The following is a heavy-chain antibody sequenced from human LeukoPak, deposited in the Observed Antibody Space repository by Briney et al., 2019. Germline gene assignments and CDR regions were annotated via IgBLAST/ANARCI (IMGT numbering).Heavy chain of an antibody. D-gene: IGHD6-19*01. CDR2: TYYSGSA. CDR1: GYSISSSNW. J-gene: IGHJ3*02. Sequence: SETLSLTCTVSGYSISSSNWWGWIRQPPGEGLEWIGYTYYSGSAYYNASLKRRATMSVDSSKNQFSLELRSVSAVDTAVYYCARNQAVAANRGAFDIWGQGTMVTVSS. CDR3: ARNQAVAANRGAFDI. V-gene: IGHV4-28*01.